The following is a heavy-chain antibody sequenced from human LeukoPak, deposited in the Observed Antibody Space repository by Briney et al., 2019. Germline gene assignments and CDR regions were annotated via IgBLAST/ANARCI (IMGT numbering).Heavy chain of an antibody. CDR2: IRSKTYGGTT. D-gene: IGHD4-17*01. Sequence: GVSLTLSCTASGTRSGVYAITWARHAPGRGRECEGFIRSKTYGGTTEYAASVKSRFTISRNDSISIAYLQMTSLKTEDTAVYYCARRIRTTTDYLDYWGQGTLVTVSS. CDR3: ARRIRTTTDYLDY. V-gene: IGHV3-49*04. J-gene: IGHJ4*02. CDR1: GTRSGVYA.